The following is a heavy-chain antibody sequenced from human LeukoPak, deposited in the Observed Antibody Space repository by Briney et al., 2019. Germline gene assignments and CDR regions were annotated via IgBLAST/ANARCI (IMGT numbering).Heavy chain of an antibody. J-gene: IGHJ6*03. CDR2: IYPSGRI. CDR3: ARGRQEVSMIVVVMTAVSYYLDV. D-gene: IGHD3-22*01. Sequence: PSETLSLTCAVYGGSFSGYYWTWIRQAPGKRLEWIGEIYPSGRISYNPSLKSRLTISVDASKNQFSLNLRSLTSADTAVYYCARGRQEVSMIVVVMTAVSYYLDVWGKGTTVTVS. V-gene: IGHV4-34*01. CDR1: GGSFSGYY.